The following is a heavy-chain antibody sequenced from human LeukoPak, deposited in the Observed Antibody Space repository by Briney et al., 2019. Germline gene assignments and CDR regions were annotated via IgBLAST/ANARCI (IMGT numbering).Heavy chain of an antibody. CDR2: ISYDGSNK. V-gene: IGHV3-30-3*01. J-gene: IGHJ6*03. CDR1: GFTFSSYA. Sequence: GGSLRLSCAASGFTFSSYAMHWVRQAPGKGLEWVAVISYDGSNKYYADSVKGRFTISRDNSKNTLYLQMNSLRAEDMAVYYCARSPRDYYYMDVWGKGTTVTVSS. CDR3: ARSPRDYYYMDV.